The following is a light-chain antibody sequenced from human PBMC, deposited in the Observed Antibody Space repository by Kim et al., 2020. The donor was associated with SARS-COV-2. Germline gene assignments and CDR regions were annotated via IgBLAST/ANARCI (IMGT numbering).Light chain of an antibody. CDR2: GNS. V-gene: IGLV1-40*01. J-gene: IGLJ2*01. CDR1: SSNVGAGYD. CDR3: QSYDSSLSVV. Sequence: GKRLNNSGPGTSSNVGAGYDVHWYQQLPGTAPKLLIYGNSNRPSGVPDRFSGSKSGTSASLAITGLQAEDEADYYCQSYDSSLSVVFGGGTQLTVL.